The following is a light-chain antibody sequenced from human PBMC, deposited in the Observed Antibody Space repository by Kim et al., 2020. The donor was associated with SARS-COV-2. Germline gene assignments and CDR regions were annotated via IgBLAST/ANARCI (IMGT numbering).Light chain of an antibody. CDR1: SGHSSYA. J-gene: IGLJ3*02. V-gene: IGLV4-69*01. Sequence: ASVKLTCTLSSGHSSYAIAWHQQQPEKGPRYLMKLSSDGSHSKGDGIPDRFSGPSSGAERYLTISSLQSEDEADYYCQTWGTGIWVFGGGTQLTVL. CDR3: QTWGTGIWV. CDR2: LSSDGSH.